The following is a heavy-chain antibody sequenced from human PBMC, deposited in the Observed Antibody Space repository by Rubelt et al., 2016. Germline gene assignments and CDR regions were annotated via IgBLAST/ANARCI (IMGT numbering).Heavy chain of an antibody. J-gene: IGHJ5*02. CDR2: ITHSGST. CDR3: TRGIYYYDGSASS. CDR1: GGSFSGYY. V-gene: IGHV4-34*01. Sequence: QVQLQQWGAGLLNPSETLSLTCAVYGGSFSGYYWSWIRQPPGKGLEWIVEITHSGSTTYNPSLKSRVTISVDTSKNQFSLKLPSVTAADTAVDYCTRGIYYYDGSASSWGQGTLVTVSS. D-gene: IGHD3-22*01.